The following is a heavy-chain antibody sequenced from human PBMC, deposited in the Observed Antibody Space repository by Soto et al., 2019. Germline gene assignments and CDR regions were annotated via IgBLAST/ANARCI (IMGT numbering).Heavy chain of an antibody. J-gene: IGHJ3*02. V-gene: IGHV3-74*01. CDR1: GFTFSSYA. CDR2: INSDGSSI. D-gene: IGHD3-22*01. Sequence: PGGSLRLSCAASGFTFSSYAMHWVRQAPGKGLVWVSRINSDGSSISYADSVKGRFTISRDNAKNTLYLQMNSLRAEDTAVYYCAKDWRVIVVVDAFDIWGQGTMVTVSS. CDR3: AKDWRVIVVVDAFDI.